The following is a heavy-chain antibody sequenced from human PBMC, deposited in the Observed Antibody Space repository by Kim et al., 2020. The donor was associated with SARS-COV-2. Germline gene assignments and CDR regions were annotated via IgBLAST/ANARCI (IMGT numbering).Heavy chain of an antibody. Sequence: GGSLRLSCAASGFTFSSYSMNWVRQAPGKGLEWVSSISSSSSYIYYADSVKGRFTISRDNAKNSLYLQMNSLRAEDTAVYYCARSEQLVWGGYYYYGMDVWGQGTTVTVSS. CDR3: ARSEQLVWGGYYYYGMDV. J-gene: IGHJ6*02. V-gene: IGHV3-21*01. CDR1: GFTFSSYS. CDR2: ISSSSSYI. D-gene: IGHD6-6*01.